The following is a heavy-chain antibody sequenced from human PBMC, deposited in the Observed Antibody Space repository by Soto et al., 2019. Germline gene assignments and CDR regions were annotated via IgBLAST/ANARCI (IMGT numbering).Heavy chain of an antibody. J-gene: IGHJ4*02. CDR2: IKSKSDGGTA. CDR1: GFTFSASG. Sequence: PGGSLRLSCAASGFTFSASGMHWVRQAPGKGLEWVGRIKSKSDGGTADYAAPVTGRFTISRDESHNTLYLQMSSLKTDDTAVYFCAASVVTPGAFDYWGQGILVTVSS. CDR3: AASVVTPGAFDY. V-gene: IGHV3-15*07. D-gene: IGHD2-8*02.